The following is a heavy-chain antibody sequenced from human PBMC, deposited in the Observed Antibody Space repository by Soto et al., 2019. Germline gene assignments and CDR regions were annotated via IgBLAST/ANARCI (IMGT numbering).Heavy chain of an antibody. D-gene: IGHD6-19*01. CDR3: ARDPSDYSSGWSYFDY. CDR1: GFNFGGHD. CDR2: ISSSSSYI. J-gene: IGHJ4*02. Sequence: GGSLRLSCAASGFNFGGHDMNWVRQTPGKGLEWVSSISSSSSYIYYADSVKGRFTISRDNAKNSLYLQMNSLRAEDTAVYYCARDPSDYSSGWSYFDYWGQGTLVTVSS. V-gene: IGHV3-21*01.